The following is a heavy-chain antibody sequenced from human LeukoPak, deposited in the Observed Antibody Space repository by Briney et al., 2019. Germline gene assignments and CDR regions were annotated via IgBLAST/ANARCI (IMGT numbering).Heavy chain of an antibody. V-gene: IGHV1-69*05. CDR1: GGTFSSYA. J-gene: IGHJ4*02. CDR2: FIPMFNTA. CDR3: ARVFARGGEISGSYYYY. D-gene: IGHD1-26*01. Sequence: SVKVSCKASGGTFSSYAVSWVRQAPGQGLEWMGGFIPMFNTANYAQKFQGRVTITTEESTSTVHMELSSLGSEDTAMYYCARVFARGGEISGSYYYYWGQGTLVTVSS.